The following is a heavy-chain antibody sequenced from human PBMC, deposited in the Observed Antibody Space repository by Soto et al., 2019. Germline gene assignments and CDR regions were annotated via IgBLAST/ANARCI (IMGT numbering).Heavy chain of an antibody. CDR1: GFTFSSYE. D-gene: IGHD3-22*01. J-gene: IGHJ4*02. CDR3: ARDIDYYDSSGYQDY. CDR2: ITTSGKTI. Sequence: GGSLRLSCAASGFTFSSYEMNWVRQAPGKGLEWVSYITTSGKTIHYADSVKGRFTISRDNAKNSLYLQMSSLRAEDTAVYYCARDIDYYDSSGYQDYWGQGTLVTVSS. V-gene: IGHV3-48*03.